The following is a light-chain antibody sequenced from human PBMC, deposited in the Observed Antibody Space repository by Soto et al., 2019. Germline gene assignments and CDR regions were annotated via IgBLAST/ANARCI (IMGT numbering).Light chain of an antibody. J-gene: IGKJ1*01. CDR2: AAS. Sequence: AIQMTQSPSSFSASTGYRVTITCLASQGISSYLAWYQRKPGKAPKLPIYAASTLQSGVPSRFSGSGSGTDFTLTISCLQSEDFATYYCQQYYSYPWTFGQGTKVDIK. CDR3: QQYYSYPWT. V-gene: IGKV1-8*01. CDR1: QGISSY.